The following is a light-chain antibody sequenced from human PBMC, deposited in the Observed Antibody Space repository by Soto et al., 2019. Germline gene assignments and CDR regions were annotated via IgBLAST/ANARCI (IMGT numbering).Light chain of an antibody. CDR3: QSYDSSLSGLV. Sequence: QSVLTQPPSVSGAPGQRVTISCTGSSSNIGAGYDVHWYQQLPGTAPKLLIYGNSNRPSGVPDRFPGSKSGTSASLAITGLQAEDEADYYCQSYDSSLSGLVFGTGTKVTAL. CDR2: GNS. CDR1: SSNIGAGYD. J-gene: IGLJ1*01. V-gene: IGLV1-40*01.